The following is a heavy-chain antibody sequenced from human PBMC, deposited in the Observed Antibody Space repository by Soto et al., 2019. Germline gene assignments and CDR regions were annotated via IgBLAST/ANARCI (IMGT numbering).Heavy chain of an antibody. CDR2: VYHSGRT. CDR1: GYSFSSGHY. D-gene: IGHD2-21*01. CDR3: AEWTGGENPRWDS. Sequence: PSETLSLTCTVSGYSFSSGHYWGWIRQPPGKGLEWIGFVYHSGRTYSNPSLESRVTISVDTSKNQFSLKLSSVTAADTAAYYCAEWTGGENPRWDSWGQGTLVTVSS. V-gene: IGHV4-38-2*02. J-gene: IGHJ4*02.